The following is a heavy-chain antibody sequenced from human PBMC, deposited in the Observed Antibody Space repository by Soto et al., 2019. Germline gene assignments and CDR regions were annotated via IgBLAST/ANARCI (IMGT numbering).Heavy chain of an antibody. CDR2: ISSSSSYI. V-gene: IGHV3-21*01. Sequence: EVQLVESGGGLVKPGGSLRLCYAASRFTFSSYSMNWVRQAPGKGLEWVSSISSSSSYIYYADSVKGRFTISRDNAKNSLYLQMNSLRAEDTAVYYCAKDYYDSSGYYYFDYWGQGTLVTVSS. D-gene: IGHD3-22*01. J-gene: IGHJ4*02. CDR1: RFTFSSYS. CDR3: AKDYYDSSGYYYFDY.